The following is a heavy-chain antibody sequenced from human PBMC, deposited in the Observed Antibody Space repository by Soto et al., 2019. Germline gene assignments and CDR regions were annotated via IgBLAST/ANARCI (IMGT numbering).Heavy chain of an antibody. J-gene: IGHJ4*02. CDR3: AKVDLELLWFGTFDY. Sequence: WSLRLSCAASGFTFSSYAMSWGRQAPGKGLEWVSAISGSGGSTYYTDSVKGRFTISRDNSKNTLYLQMNSLRAEDTAVYYCAKVDLELLWFGTFDYWGQGTLVTVSS. D-gene: IGHD3-10*01. V-gene: IGHV3-23*01. CDR2: ISGSGGST. CDR1: GFTFSSYA.